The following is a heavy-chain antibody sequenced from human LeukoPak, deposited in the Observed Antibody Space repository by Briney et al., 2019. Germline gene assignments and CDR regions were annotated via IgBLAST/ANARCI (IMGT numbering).Heavy chain of an antibody. V-gene: IGHV3-30*04. D-gene: IGHD6-19*01. CDR1: GFTFSTYS. CDR3: ARGLRIAVAGNIDY. CDR2: ISYDGSNK. Sequence: HPGVSLRLSCAASGFTFSTYSMHWVRQAPGKGLQWVAAISYDGSNKNYADSVKGRFTISRDNSKNTLYLQMNSLRAEDTAVYYCARGLRIAVAGNIDYWGQGTLVTVSS. J-gene: IGHJ4*02.